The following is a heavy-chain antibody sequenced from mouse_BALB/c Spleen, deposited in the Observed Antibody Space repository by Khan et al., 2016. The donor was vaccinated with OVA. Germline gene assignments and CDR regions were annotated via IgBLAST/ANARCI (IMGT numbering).Heavy chain of an antibody. CDR1: GYTFTDYY. V-gene: IGHV1-77*01. CDR2: ISPGSGDT. D-gene: IGHD1-2*01. J-gene: IGHJ3*01. CDR3: ARRNYFGYTFAY. Sequence: VQLQQPGAELARPGASVKLSCKASGYTFTDYYINWVKQRTGQGLEWIGEISPGSGDTYYNEKFKGKATLTADKSSSTAYMQLSSPTSEASAVYFCARRNYFGYTFAYWGQGTLVTVS.